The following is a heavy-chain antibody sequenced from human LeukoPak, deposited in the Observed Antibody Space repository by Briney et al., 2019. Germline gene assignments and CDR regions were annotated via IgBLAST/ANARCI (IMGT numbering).Heavy chain of an antibody. Sequence: GGSLRLSCAASGFTFSSYGMHWVRQAPGKGLEWVAAISHDGGKKDYADSARGRFTISRDNSKNTLYLQMNSLRAEDTAVYYCAKPRRFPAAVAYWGQGTLVTVSS. J-gene: IGHJ4*02. V-gene: IGHV3-30*18. CDR3: AKPRRFPAAVAY. CDR1: GFTFSSYG. CDR2: ISHDGGKK. D-gene: IGHD2-2*01.